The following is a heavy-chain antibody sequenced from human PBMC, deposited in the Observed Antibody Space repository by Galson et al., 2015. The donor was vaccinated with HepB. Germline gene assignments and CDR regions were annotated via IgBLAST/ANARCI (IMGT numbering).Heavy chain of an antibody. CDR2: LSNSGDTT. V-gene: IGHV3-23*01. Sequence: SLRLSCAASGFTFNNFAMNWVRQAPGKGLEWVSTLSNSGDTTYYADSVRGRFTISRDNSENTLYLQMNSLRAEDTAIYYCAKGLGKQGATTGPDYWGQGTLVTVSS. J-gene: IGHJ4*02. CDR1: GFTFNNFA. D-gene: IGHD1-26*01. CDR3: AKGLGKQGATTGPDY.